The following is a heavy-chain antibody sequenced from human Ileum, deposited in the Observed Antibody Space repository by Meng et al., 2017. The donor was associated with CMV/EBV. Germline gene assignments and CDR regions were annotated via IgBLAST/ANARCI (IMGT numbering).Heavy chain of an antibody. CDR3: ARGYCTNGVCYRGYYFDY. CDR1: AFSGYS. D-gene: IGHD2-8*01. V-gene: IGHV4-34*01. J-gene: IGHJ4*02. CDR2: INHSGST. Sequence: AFSGYSWSWIRQPPGTGLELIGEINHSGSTNYDPSLKSRVTISVDTSKYQFSLKLSSVTSADTAVYYCARGYCTNGVCYRGYYFDYWGQGTLVTVSS.